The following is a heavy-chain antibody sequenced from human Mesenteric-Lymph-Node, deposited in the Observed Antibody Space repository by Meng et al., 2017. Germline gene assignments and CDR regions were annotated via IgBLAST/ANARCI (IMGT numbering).Heavy chain of an antibody. Sequence: SLKISCAASGFTFDDYAMHWVRQAPGKGLEWVSGISWNSGSIGYADSVKGRFTVSRDNAKNSVYLQMNSLKLEDTGFYYCAKGTNSGSYFTDYWGQGTLVTVSS. D-gene: IGHD3-10*01. CDR2: ISWNSGSI. J-gene: IGHJ4*02. CDR3: AKGTNSGSYFTDY. V-gene: IGHV3-9*01. CDR1: GFTFDDYA.